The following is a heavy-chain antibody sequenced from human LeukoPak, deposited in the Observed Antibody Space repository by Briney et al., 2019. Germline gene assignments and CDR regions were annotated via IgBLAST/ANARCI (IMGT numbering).Heavy chain of an antibody. CDR3: ARDPRRDGYNPPGDY. J-gene: IGHJ4*02. CDR1: GYTFTSYA. CDR2: INTNTGNP. Sequence: ASVKVSCTASGYTFTSYAMNWVRQAPGQGLEWMGWINTNTGNPTYAQGFTGRFVFSLDTSVSTAYLQISSLKAEDTAVHYCARDPRRDGYNPPGDYWGQGTLVTVSS. V-gene: IGHV7-4-1*02. D-gene: IGHD5-24*01.